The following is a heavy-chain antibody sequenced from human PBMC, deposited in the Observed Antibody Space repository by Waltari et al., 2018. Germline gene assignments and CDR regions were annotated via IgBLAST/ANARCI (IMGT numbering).Heavy chain of an antibody. V-gene: IGHV4-4*02. Sequence: LGPGLAEPSGTLPLICAASGELLSGTSWWSGVRQAPGKGLAWLGQVRGSGKTNYNPSFASRVTVSVDTSTAQFSLKVTSATAADTAVYYCARDRGRGLYLDSWGQGILVTVSP. D-gene: IGHD2-15*01. CDR1: GELLSGTSW. CDR3: ARDRGRGLYLDS. J-gene: IGHJ4*02. CDR2: VRGSGKT.